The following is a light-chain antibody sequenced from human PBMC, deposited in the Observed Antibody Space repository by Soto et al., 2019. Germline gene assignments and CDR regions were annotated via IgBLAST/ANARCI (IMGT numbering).Light chain of an antibody. J-gene: IGKJ5*01. CDR3: QQYNKWPLIT. CDR2: GAS. CDR1: QSISTG. V-gene: IGKV3D-15*01. Sequence: ERVLTQSSATLSVSPGETATPSCRGMQSISTGLAWYRQKPGQAPRLLIYGASTRATGTPARFSGSGSGTEFTLTISSLQSEDFALYYCQQYNKWPLITFGQGTRLEIK.